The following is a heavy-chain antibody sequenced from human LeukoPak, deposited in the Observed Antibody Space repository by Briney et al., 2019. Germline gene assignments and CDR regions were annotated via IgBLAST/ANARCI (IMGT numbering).Heavy chain of an antibody. J-gene: IGHJ4*02. CDR3: ARGTPLYRIAARKYFDY. V-gene: IGHV1-8*01. D-gene: IGHD6-6*01. CDR2: MNPNSGNT. CDR1: GYTFTSYG. Sequence: ASVKVSCKASGYTFTSYGINWVRQATGQGLEWMGWMNPNSGNTGYAQKFQGRVTMTRNTSISTAYMELSSLRSEDTAVYYCARGTPLYRIAARKYFDYWGQGTLVTVSS.